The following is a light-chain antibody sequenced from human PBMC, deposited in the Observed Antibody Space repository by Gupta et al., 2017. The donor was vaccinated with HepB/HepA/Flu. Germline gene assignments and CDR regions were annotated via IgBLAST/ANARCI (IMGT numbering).Light chain of an antibody. Sequence: EIVLTQSPGTLSLSPGERATLSCRASQSVSSSYLAWYQQKPGQAPRLLIYGASSRATGIPDRFSGSGSVTEFTLTISRLEPEDFAVYYCQHEGSSPLTFGGGTKVEIK. J-gene: IGKJ4*01. CDR3: QHEGSSPLT. CDR1: QSVSSSY. V-gene: IGKV3-20*01. CDR2: GAS.